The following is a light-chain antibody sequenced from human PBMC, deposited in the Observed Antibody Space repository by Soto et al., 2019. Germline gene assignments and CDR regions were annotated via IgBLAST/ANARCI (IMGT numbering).Light chain of an antibody. J-gene: IGLJ3*02. CDR1: RSNIGAGYD. CDR3: HSYDNALSGSEV. V-gene: IGLV1-40*01. CDR2: GNN. Sequence: QSALTQPPSVSGAPGQRVTIPCTGSRSNIGAGYDVHWYQQLPGTAPKVVVYGNNNRPSGVPDRFSASKSGSSASLAITGHQAEDEADYYCHSYDNALSGSEVFGGGTQLTVL.